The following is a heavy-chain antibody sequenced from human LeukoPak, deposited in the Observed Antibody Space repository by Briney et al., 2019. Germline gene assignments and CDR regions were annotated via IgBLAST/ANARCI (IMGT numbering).Heavy chain of an antibody. CDR1: RGSTSTYY. D-gene: IGHD6-13*01. CDR3: ARHDADDIAAPVLPFDY. Sequence: PSETLSLTCTVSRGSTSTYYWSWIRQPAGKGLEWIGRIYPSGNTNFNPSLMSRVTMSIDTSKNQFSLKLSSVTAADTAVYYCARHDADDIAAPVLPFDYWGQGTLVTVSS. CDR2: IYPSGNT. J-gene: IGHJ4*02. V-gene: IGHV4-4*07.